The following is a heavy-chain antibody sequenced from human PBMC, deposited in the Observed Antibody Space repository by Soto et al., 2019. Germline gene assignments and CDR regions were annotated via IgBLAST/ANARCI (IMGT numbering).Heavy chain of an antibody. CDR1: GFSLSTNGVG. V-gene: IGHV2-5*02. Sequence: QITLKESGPTLVKPTQTLTLTCTFSGFSLSTNGVGVGWIRQPPGKAPEWVALIYWDDDKRYSPSLKGRLTITKDTSKNQVVLTMAHMDPVDTDRYYCEHEFWGKRGSGGGVKCYEDYWGQGIGVTVSS. CDR2: IYWDDDK. J-gene: IGHJ4*02. CDR3: EHEFWGKRGSGGGVKCYEDY. D-gene: IGHD2-21*01.